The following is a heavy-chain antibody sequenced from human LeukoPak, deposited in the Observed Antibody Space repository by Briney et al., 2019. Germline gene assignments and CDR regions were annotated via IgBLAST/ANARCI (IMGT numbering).Heavy chain of an antibody. Sequence: SETLSLTCAVYGGSFSDYYWSWIRQPPGKGLEWIGEINHCGSTNYNPSLKSRVTISVDTSRNQFSLKLSSVAAADTAVYYCARGPLVGATRPFDYWGQGTLVTVSS. J-gene: IGHJ4*02. CDR2: INHCGST. CDR1: GGSFSDYY. D-gene: IGHD1-26*01. V-gene: IGHV4-34*01. CDR3: ARGPLVGATRPFDY.